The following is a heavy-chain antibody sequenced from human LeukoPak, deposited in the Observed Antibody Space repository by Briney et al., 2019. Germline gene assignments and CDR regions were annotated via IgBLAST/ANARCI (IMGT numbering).Heavy chain of an antibody. CDR3: ARERYCSGGSCYSHAFDI. D-gene: IGHD2-15*01. CDR2: ISSNGGST. J-gene: IGHJ3*02. CDR1: GFTFSSYA. Sequence: GGSLRLSCAASGFTFSSYAMHWVRHAPGKGLECVSAISSNGGSTYYANSVKGRFTISRDNSKNTLYLQMGSLRAEDMAVYYCARERYCSGGSCYSHAFDIWGQGTMVTVSS. V-gene: IGHV3-64*01.